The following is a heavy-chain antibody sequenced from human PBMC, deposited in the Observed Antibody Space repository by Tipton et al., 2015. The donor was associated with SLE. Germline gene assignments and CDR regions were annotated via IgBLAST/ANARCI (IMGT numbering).Heavy chain of an antibody. CDR2: IYPGDSDT. Sequence: QLVQSGAEVKKPGESLKISCKGSGYSFTSYWIDWVRQMPGKGLEWMGIIYPGDSDTRYSPSFQGQVTISADKSITTAYMQWSSLKASDTAMYYCASPPQLTGDGTVFDIWGQGTMVTVSS. V-gene: IGHV5-51*03. CDR3: ASPPQLTGDGTVFDI. J-gene: IGHJ3*02. D-gene: IGHD3-9*01. CDR1: GYSFTSYW.